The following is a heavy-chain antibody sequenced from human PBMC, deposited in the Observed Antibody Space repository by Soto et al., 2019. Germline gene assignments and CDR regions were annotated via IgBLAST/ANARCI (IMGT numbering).Heavy chain of an antibody. J-gene: IGHJ3*02. CDR2: INPNSGGT. Sequence: ASVKVSCKASGYTFTGYYMHWVRQAPGQGLEWMGWINPNSGGTNYAQKFQGRVTMTRDTSISTAYMELSRLRSDDTAVYYCARGGVYSSSLDAFDIWGQGTMVTVSS. CDR3: ARGGVYSSSLDAFDI. CDR1: GYTFTGYY. D-gene: IGHD6-13*01. V-gene: IGHV1-2*02.